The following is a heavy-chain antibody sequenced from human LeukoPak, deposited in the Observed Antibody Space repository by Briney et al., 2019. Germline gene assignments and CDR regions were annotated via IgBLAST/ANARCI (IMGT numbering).Heavy chain of an antibody. Sequence: GGPLRLSCAASGFTFSSYGMHWVRQAPGKGLEWVAVIWYDGSNKYYADSVKGRFTISRDNSKNTLYLQMNSLRAEDTAVYYCAKKGIAAAGLYWGQGTLVTVSS. J-gene: IGHJ4*02. CDR3: AKKGIAAAGLY. CDR2: IWYDGSNK. D-gene: IGHD6-13*01. CDR1: GFTFSSYG. V-gene: IGHV3-33*06.